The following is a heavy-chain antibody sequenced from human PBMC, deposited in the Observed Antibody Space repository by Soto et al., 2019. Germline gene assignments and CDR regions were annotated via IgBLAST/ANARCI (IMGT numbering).Heavy chain of an antibody. D-gene: IGHD2-2*01. CDR2: IYPSDSDI. Sequence: GESLKISCKTSGYSFTSHWIAWVRQMPGKGLEWMGIIYPSDSDIRYRPSFQGQVTISVDKSISTAYLQWSSLKASDTATYYCARQDYSNYRGGMDVWGQGTTVTVSS. J-gene: IGHJ6*02. V-gene: IGHV5-51*01. CDR1: GYSFTSHW. CDR3: ARQDYSNYRGGMDV.